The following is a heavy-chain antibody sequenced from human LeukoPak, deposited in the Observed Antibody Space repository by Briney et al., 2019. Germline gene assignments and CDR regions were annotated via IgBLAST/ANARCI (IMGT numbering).Heavy chain of an antibody. Sequence: SETLSLTCTVSGGSISSYYWSWIRQPPGKGLEWIGEINHSGSTNYNPSLKSRVTISVDTSKNQFSLKLSSVTAADTAVYYCARAGLLAGGFDYWGQGTLVTVSS. CDR2: INHSGST. CDR3: ARAGLLAGGFDY. V-gene: IGHV4-34*01. D-gene: IGHD6-19*01. J-gene: IGHJ4*02. CDR1: GGSISSYY.